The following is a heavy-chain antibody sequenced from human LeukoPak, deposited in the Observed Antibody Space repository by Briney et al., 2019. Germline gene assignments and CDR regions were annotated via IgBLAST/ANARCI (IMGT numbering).Heavy chain of an antibody. CDR3: ARGAGDPYYMDV. CDR1: AFTFSSYT. V-gene: IGHV3-21*01. J-gene: IGHJ6*03. D-gene: IGHD4-17*01. CDR2: FSTSSRYI. Sequence: KPGGSLRLSCVASAFTFSSYTMNWVRQAPGKGLEWVSPFSTSSRYIYYADSVKGRFTISRDNAKNSLYLQMNSPRADDTAVYFCARGAGDPYYMDVWGKGTTVTVSS.